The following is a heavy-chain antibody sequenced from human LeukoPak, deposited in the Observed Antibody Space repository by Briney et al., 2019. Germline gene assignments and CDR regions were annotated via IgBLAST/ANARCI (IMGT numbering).Heavy chain of an antibody. CDR3: ARGDGYNGYGGVDY. D-gene: IGHD5-12*01. CDR2: MNPNSGNT. J-gene: IGHJ4*02. CDR1: GYTFTKYD. V-gene: IGHV1-8*01. Sequence: ASVKVSCTVSGYTFTKYDINWVRQATGQGLEWMGWMNPNSGNTDYAQKFRGRVTMTRNTSIGTAYMDLSSLTSEDTAVYYCARGDGYNGYGGVDYWGQGTLVTVSS.